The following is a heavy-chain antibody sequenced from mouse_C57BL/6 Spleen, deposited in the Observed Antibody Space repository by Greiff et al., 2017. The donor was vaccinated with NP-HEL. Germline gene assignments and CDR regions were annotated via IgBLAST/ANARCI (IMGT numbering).Heavy chain of an antibody. CDR1: GYSFTGYY. V-gene: IGHV1-42*01. CDR2: INPSTGGT. CDR3: ARRDDEAY. Sequence: EVQLQQSGPELVKPGASVKISCKASGYSFTGYYMNWVKQSPEKSLEWIGEINPSTGGTTYNQKFKAKATLTVDKSSSTAYMQLKSLTSEDSAVYYCARRDDEAYWGQGTLVTVSA. D-gene: IGHD2-14*01. J-gene: IGHJ3*01.